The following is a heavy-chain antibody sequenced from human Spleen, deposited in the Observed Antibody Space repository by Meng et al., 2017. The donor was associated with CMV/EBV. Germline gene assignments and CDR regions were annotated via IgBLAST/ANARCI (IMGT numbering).Heavy chain of an antibody. CDR3: ARGKDLSLDY. CDR2: INPNSGGT. V-gene: IGHV1-2*02. Sequence: SCKASGYTFTGYYMHWVRQATGQGLEWMGWINPNSGGTNCAQKFQGRVTMTRDTSISTAYMELSRLRSDDTAVYYCARGKDLSLDYWGQGTLVTVSS. J-gene: IGHJ4*02. CDR1: GYTFTGYY.